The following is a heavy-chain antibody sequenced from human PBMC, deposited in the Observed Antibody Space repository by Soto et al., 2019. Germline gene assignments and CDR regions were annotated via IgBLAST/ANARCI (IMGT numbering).Heavy chain of an antibody. V-gene: IGHV1-18*01. J-gene: IGHJ6*02. Sequence: HVQLVQSGPEVKKPGASVKVSCEASGYTFTTSGISWVRQAPGQGLEWMGWISTYNGDTNTAQKFQGRVTMTADTSTGTDYMELKSLKTDDTAVYYCARQGSWPYYYYGLDVWGQGTTVTVSS. CDR1: GYTFTTSG. CDR3: ARQGSWPYYYYGLDV. CDR2: ISTYNGDT. D-gene: IGHD1-26*01.